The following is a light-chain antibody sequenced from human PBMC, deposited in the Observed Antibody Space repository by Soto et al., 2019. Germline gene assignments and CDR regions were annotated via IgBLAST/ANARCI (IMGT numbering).Light chain of an antibody. Sequence: DIVMTQTPLSSPVTLGQPASISCRSSQSLVHSDGNTCLSWLQQRPGQPPRLLIYRISMPFSGVPDRFSGSGAGTDFTLKISRVEAEDVGIYYCMQATQVPWTFGQGTKVEIK. CDR2: RIS. J-gene: IGKJ1*01. V-gene: IGKV2-24*01. CDR3: MQATQVPWT. CDR1: QSLVHSDGNTC.